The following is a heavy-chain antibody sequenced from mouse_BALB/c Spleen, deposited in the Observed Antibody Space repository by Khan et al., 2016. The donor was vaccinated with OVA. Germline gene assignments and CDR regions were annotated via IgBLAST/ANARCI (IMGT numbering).Heavy chain of an antibody. CDR3: ARDWAYSSNDGWFAY. CDR1: GYTFTSYT. Sequence: QVQLQQPGAELARPGASVKMSCKASGYTFTSYTIHWIKQRPGQGLEWIGYINPSSGYTNYNQKFKDKATLTADKSSTTAYMQLSSLTSDDSAVYYCARDWAYSSNDGWFAYWGQGTLVTVSA. J-gene: IGHJ3*01. V-gene: IGHV1-4*01. D-gene: IGHD2-5*01. CDR2: INPSSGYT.